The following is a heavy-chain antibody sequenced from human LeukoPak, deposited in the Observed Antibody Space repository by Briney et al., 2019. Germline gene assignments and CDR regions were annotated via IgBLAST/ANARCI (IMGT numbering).Heavy chain of an antibody. CDR2: IYASGST. D-gene: IGHD6-13*01. V-gene: IGHV4-61*02. CDR3: ARDSRAAAGTNFAY. Sequence: PSETLSLTCTVSGGSITSGSYYWTWIRQPAGKGLEWIGRIYASGSTNYNPSLKSRVTISVDTSKNQFSLKLSSVTAADTAVYYCARDSRAAAGTNFAYWGQGTLVTVSS. CDR1: GGSITSGSYY. J-gene: IGHJ4*02.